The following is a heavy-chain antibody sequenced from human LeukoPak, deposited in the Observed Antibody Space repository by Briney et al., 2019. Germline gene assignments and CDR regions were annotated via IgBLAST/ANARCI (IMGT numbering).Heavy chain of an antibody. J-gene: IGHJ4*02. V-gene: IGHV3-7*01. Sequence: GGSLRLSCAASGFTFSNYWMQWVRQAPGKGLEWVASIKEDGSNKAYVDSVRGRFTISRDNAKNSLFLQVTSLRAEDTAVYHCARDRGATTFDYWGQGTLVAVSS. CDR3: ARDRGATTFDY. CDR2: IKEDGSNK. CDR1: GFTFSNYW. D-gene: IGHD4/OR15-4a*01.